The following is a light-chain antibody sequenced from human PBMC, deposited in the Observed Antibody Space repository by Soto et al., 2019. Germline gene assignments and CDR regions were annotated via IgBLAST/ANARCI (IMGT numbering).Light chain of an antibody. CDR2: DTS. V-gene: IGKV1-33*01. J-gene: IGKJ4*01. Sequence: DIQMTQSPSSLSASVGDRVTITCQASHDISNYLSWYQQKPGKAPKLLIYDTSNLETGVPSRFSGSGSGTDFTFTISSLQPEDIATYYCQQYNNLPLTFGGGTKVDI. CDR1: HDISNY. CDR3: QQYNNLPLT.